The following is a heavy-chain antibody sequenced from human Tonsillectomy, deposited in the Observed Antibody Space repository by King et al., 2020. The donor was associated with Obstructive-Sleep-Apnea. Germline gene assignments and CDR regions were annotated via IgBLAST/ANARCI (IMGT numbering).Heavy chain of an antibody. CDR2: LSGSGGST. J-gene: IGHJ4*02. CDR3: AKDPGDVAVPAVPHFDF. CDR1: GFRFAHYA. V-gene: IGHV3-23*04. D-gene: IGHD2-15*01. Sequence: VQLVESGGRLVRPGGSLRLSCAASGFRFAHYAMNWVRQAPGKGLEWVSGLSGSGGSTFYAGSVKGRFTISRDNSKNILYLEMNSLTAEDTAVYYCAKDPGDVAVPAVPHFDFWGQGTLVTVSS.